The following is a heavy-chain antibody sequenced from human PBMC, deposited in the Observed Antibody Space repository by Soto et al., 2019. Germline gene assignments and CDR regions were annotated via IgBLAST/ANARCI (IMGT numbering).Heavy chain of an antibody. V-gene: IGHV4-4*02. Sequence: GSLRLSCAASGFTVSSNYMSWVRQAPGKGLEWIGYIYHSGSTYYNPSLKSRVTISVDRSKNQFSLKLSSVTAADTAVYYCARGVYGDYDYWGQGTTVTVSS. CDR3: ARGVYGDYDY. J-gene: IGHJ4*03. CDR2: IYHSGST. D-gene: IGHD4-17*01. CDR1: GFTVSSNY.